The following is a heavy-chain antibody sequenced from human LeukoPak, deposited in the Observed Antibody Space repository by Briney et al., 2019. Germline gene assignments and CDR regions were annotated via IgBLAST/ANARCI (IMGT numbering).Heavy chain of an antibody. J-gene: IGHJ3*02. CDR3: ARRYCSSTSCYFQSDAFDI. CDR1: GGSFSGYY. CDR2: INHSGST. Sequence: ASETLSLTCAVYGGSFSGYYWTWIRQPPGKGLEWIGEINHSGSTNYNPSLKSRVTISVDTSKNQFSLKLSSVTAADTAVYYCARRYCSSTSCYFQSDAFDIWGQGTMVTVSS. V-gene: IGHV4-34*01. D-gene: IGHD2-2*01.